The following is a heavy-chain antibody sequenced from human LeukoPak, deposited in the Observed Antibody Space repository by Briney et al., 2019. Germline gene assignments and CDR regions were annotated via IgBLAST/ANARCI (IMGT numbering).Heavy chain of an antibody. CDR3: ARDSPNYDFWSAYDAFDI. Sequence: GASVKVSCKASGYTFTSYGISWVRQTPGQGLEWMGWISAYNGNTNYAQKLQGRVTMTTDTSTSTAYMELRSLRSDDTAVYYCARDSPNYDFWSAYDAFDIWGQGTMGTVSS. J-gene: IGHJ3*02. CDR1: GYTFTSYG. V-gene: IGHV1-18*01. CDR2: ISAYNGNT. D-gene: IGHD3-3*01.